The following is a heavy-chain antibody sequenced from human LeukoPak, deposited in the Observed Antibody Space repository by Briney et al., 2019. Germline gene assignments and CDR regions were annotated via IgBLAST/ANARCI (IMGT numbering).Heavy chain of an antibody. J-gene: IGHJ6*04. CDR3: VRESSDV. Sequence: GGSLRLSCAAPGFTFSSYGMNWVRQAPGKGLEWVSYISSSGSYIYYADSVKGRFTISRDTAKKSLYLQMNSLGAEDTAVYFCVRESSDVWGKGTTVTVSS. CDR2: ISSSGSYI. CDR1: GFTFSSYG. V-gene: IGHV3-21*01.